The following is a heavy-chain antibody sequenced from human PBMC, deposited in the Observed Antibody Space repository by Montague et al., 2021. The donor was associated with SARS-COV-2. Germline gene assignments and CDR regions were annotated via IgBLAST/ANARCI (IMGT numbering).Heavy chain of an antibody. Sequence: SETLSLTCAAYGGSFSDYFWTWIRQPPGKGLEWIGEINHRGTSNYNPSLKSRVSISVDTSKNQFSLYLGSVTAADTAVYYCARGRQHFNMIVVVMTGGEYYFDYWGRGTLVTVSS. CDR3: ARGRQHFNMIVVVMTGGEYYFDY. CDR2: INHRGTS. CDR1: GGSFSDYF. V-gene: IGHV4-34*01. D-gene: IGHD3-22*01. J-gene: IGHJ4*02.